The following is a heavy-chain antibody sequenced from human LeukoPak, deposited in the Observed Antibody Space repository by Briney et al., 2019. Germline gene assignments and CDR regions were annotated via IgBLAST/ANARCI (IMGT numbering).Heavy chain of an antibody. CDR2: IYYSGST. CDR1: GGSISSGDYY. V-gene: IGHV4-30-4*01. J-gene: IGHJ5*02. CDR3: ARDLPDETIEEAGGWFDP. D-gene: IGHD3-16*01. Sequence: SETLSLTCTVPGGSISSGDYYWSWIRQPPGKGLEWIGYIYYSGSTYYNPSLKSRVTISVDTSKNQFSLKLSSVTAADTAVYYCARDLPDETIEEAGGWFDPWGQGTLVTVSS.